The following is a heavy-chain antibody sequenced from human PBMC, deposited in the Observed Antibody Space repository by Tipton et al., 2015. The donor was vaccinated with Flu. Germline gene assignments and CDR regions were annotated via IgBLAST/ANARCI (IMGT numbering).Heavy chain of an antibody. Sequence: LRLSCTVSGDSMRSDYFWAWIRQAPGKGLEWIGNICQSVNTYYNPSLKSRVAISVDRSKNQFSLKVSSVTAADTAVYYCARRDYSNYVSDPKNWFDSWGQGTLVTVSS. J-gene: IGHJ5*01. V-gene: IGHV4-38-2*02. CDR3: ARRDYSNYVSDPKNWFDS. D-gene: IGHD4-11*01. CDR2: ICQSVNT. CDR1: GDSMRSDYF.